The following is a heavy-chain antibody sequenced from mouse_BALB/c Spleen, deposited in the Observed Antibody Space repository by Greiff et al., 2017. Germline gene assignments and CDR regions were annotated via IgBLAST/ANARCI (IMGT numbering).Heavy chain of an antibody. V-gene: IGHV14-4*02. Sequence: VQLQQSGAELVRSGASVKLSCTASGFNIKDYYMHWVKQRPEQGLEWIGWIDPENGDTEYAPKFQGKATMTADTSSNTAYLQLSSLTYEDTAVYYCNVARATVFAYWGQGTLVTVSA. J-gene: IGHJ3*01. CDR3: NVARATVFAY. CDR1: GFNIKDYY. CDR2: IDPENGDT. D-gene: IGHD3-1*01.